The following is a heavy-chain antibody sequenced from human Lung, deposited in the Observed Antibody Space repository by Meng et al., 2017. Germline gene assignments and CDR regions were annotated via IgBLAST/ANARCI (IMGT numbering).Heavy chain of an antibody. V-gene: IGHV1-2*06. Sequence: VVLGTCGGAVKEPGAQVTVFCKPSGYNFPNYWLHWVRRAPGQGREWMGRIDPKSGDTHYAQRFQGRVTMTGDTSISTAYMELSGLRSDDTAMYYCARDEDISAAGKLFSDYWGQGTLVTVSS. D-gene: IGHD6-13*01. CDR3: ARDEDISAAGKLFSDY. CDR2: IDPKSGDT. CDR1: GYNFPNYW. J-gene: IGHJ4*02.